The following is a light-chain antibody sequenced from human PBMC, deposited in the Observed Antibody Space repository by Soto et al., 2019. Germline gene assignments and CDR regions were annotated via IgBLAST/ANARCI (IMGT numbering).Light chain of an antibody. CDR1: QTISSW. V-gene: IGKV1-5*03. CDR2: KAS. Sequence: DIQMTQSPSTLSGSVGDRVTITCRASQTISSWLAWYQQKPGKAPKLMIYKASTLKNGVPSRFSGSGSGTAFTHTISSLQPDDFATYYCQNYNSYSEAFGQGTKVELK. CDR3: QNYNSYSEA. J-gene: IGKJ1*01.